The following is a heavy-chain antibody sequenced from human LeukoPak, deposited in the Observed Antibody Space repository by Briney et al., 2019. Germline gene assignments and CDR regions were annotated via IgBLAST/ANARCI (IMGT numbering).Heavy chain of an antibody. CDR3: ARAVPSRQAIDY. J-gene: IGHJ4*02. CDR2: VSFHGTDK. CDR1: GLTFTGHS. V-gene: IGHV3-30*04. Sequence: GRSLRLSCVASGLTFTGHSMHWVRQAPGKGLDWVAVVSFHGTDKFYADSVKGRFTISRDNSKNTLYLQMNSLIPEDTAVYYCARAVPSRQAIDYWGQGTLVTVSS.